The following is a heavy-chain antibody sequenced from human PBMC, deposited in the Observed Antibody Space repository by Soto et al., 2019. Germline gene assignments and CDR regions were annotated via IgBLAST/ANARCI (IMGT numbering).Heavy chain of an antibody. CDR2: ISYTGYT. V-gene: IGHV4-59*12. J-gene: IGHJ3*02. D-gene: IGHD3-16*02. CDR1: GSSITDSF. Sequence: LSLTCSVSGSSITDSFWSWIRHPPGGKLEWIGYISYTGYTKYNPSLSSPVSLSKDTSKNQISLTVYSVTAADTAVYYCAKLDAQTGELSAIDTFHIWGQGSAVTVSS. CDR3: AKLDAQTGELSAIDTFHI.